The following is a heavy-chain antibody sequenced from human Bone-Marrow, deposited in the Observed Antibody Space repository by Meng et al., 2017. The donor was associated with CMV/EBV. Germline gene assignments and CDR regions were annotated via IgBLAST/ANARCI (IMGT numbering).Heavy chain of an antibody. J-gene: IGHJ6*02. D-gene: IGHD2-2*01. V-gene: IGHV3-21*01. CDR3: AKELGYCSSTSCYWEYYYYYYGMDV. CDR1: GFTFSSYS. CDR2: ISSSSSYI. Sequence: GGSLRLSCAASGFTFSSYSMNWVRQAPGKGLEWVSSISSSSSYIYYADSVKGRFTISRDNAKNSLYLQMNSLRAEDTAVYYCAKELGYCSSTSCYWEYYYYYYGMDVWGQGTTFTVSS.